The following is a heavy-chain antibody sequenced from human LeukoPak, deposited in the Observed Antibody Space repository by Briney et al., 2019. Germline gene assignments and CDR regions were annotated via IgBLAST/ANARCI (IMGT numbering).Heavy chain of an antibody. CDR3: ARSHSVWTSFDY. CDR1: GGSIGSSSYF. Sequence: PSETLSLTCSVSGGSIGSSSYFWGWIRQPPGKGLEWIGSVYHSGITYYNPSLKSRVTISVDTSKNQFSLKLSSVTAADTAVYYCARSHSVWTSFDYWGQGTLVTVSS. D-gene: IGHD3/OR15-3a*01. CDR2: VYHSGIT. J-gene: IGHJ4*02. V-gene: IGHV4-39*07.